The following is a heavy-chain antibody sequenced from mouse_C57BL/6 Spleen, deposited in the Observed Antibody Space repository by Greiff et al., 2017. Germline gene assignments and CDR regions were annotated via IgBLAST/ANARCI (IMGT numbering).Heavy chain of an antibody. CDR3: ARPGTDYDMDY. Sequence: QVQLQQSGAELVMPGASVKLSCKASGYTFTSYWMHWVKQRPGHGLEWIGEIDPSDSYTNYNQKFKGKSTLTVDTSSSTAYMKVSSLTSEDSAVYYCARPGTDYDMDYWGQGTSVTVSS. V-gene: IGHV1-69*01. CDR2: IDPSDSYT. D-gene: IGHD4-1*01. CDR1: GYTFTSYW. J-gene: IGHJ4*01.